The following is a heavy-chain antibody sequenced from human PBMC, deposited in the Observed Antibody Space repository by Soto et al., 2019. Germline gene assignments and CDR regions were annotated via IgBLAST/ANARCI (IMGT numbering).Heavy chain of an antibody. V-gene: IGHV1-18*01. J-gene: IGHJ4*02. D-gene: IGHD6-13*01. CDR2: ISAYNGNT. Sequence: QVQLVQSGAEVKKPGASVKVSCKASGYTFTSYGISWVRQAPGQGLEWMGWISAYNGNTNYAQKLQGRVTMTTDTSTSTGYMELRSLRSDDTAVYYCARVTRAAGRGGGVDYWGQGTLVTVSS. CDR1: GYTFTSYG. CDR3: ARVTRAAGRGGGVDY.